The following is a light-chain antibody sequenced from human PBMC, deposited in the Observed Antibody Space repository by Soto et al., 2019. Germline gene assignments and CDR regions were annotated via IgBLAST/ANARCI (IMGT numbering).Light chain of an antibody. J-gene: IGKJ2*01. V-gene: IGKV3-20*01. CDR2: GTS. CDR3: QHYGSSPYT. CDR1: QTVSSSY. Sequence: EIVLTQSPGTLSLSPGEGATLSCRASQTVSSSYLAWYQQKPGQAPRVLIYGTSSRATGTPDRFSGSGSGTDFTLTITRLEPEDFAVYFCQHYGSSPYTLGQGTKVDI.